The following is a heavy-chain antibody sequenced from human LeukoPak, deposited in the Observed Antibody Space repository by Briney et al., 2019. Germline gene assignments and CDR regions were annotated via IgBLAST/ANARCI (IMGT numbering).Heavy chain of an antibody. V-gene: IGHV3-21*01. CDR3: ARDAAKGLYTIVRGVVDY. CDR1: GFIFSDYN. D-gene: IGHD3-10*01. J-gene: IGHJ4*02. CDR2: MSTSVNYI. Sequence: PGGSLRLSCVTSGFIFSDYNMNWVRQAPGKGLEWVSTMSTSVNYIYYADSVKGRFTISRDNAKKSLYLQMNSLTVEDTAVYYCARDAAKGLYTIVRGVVDYWGQGALVTVSS.